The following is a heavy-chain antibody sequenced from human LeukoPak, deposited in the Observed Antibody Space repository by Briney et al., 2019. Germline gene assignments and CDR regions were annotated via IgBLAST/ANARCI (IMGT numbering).Heavy chain of an antibody. CDR1: GGTFSSYA. V-gene: IGHV1-69*05. CDR2: IIPIFGTA. J-gene: IGHJ3*02. Sequence: SVKVSCKASGGTFSSYAISWVRQAPGQGLEWMGGIIPIFGTANHAQKFQGRVTITTDESTSTAYMELSSLRSDDTAVYYCARTIYFDWLLFEAFDIWGQGTMVTVSS. D-gene: IGHD3-9*01. CDR3: ARTIYFDWLLFEAFDI.